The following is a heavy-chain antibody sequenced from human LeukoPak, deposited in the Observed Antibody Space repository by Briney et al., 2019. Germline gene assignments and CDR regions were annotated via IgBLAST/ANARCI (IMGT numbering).Heavy chain of an antibody. V-gene: IGHV4-59*08. D-gene: IGHD6-19*01. CDR3: ARHSTPPRPRAVAGTNFDY. J-gene: IGHJ4*02. Sequence: SETLSLTCTASGVAVSSSYWSWIRQPPGKGLEWIGYVYHSGVTIHNPSLRTRVSISVDSLKNHLSLRLNSVTAADTALYYCARHSTPPRPRAVAGTNFDYWGPGTLVTVSS. CDR1: GVAVSSSY. CDR2: VYHSGVT.